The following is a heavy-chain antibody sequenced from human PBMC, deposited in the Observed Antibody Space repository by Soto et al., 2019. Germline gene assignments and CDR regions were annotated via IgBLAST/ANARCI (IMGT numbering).Heavy chain of an antibody. Sequence: QVPLVQSGAEVKKPGASVKVSCKVSGYTLTELSMHWVRQAPGKGLEWMGGFDPEDGETIYAQKFQGRVTMTEDTSTDTAYMELSSLRSEDTAVYYCATRGTRYCSSTSCLRGAFDIWGQGTMVTVSS. J-gene: IGHJ3*02. CDR3: ATRGTRYCSSTSCLRGAFDI. CDR1: GYTLTELS. D-gene: IGHD2-2*01. CDR2: FDPEDGET. V-gene: IGHV1-24*01.